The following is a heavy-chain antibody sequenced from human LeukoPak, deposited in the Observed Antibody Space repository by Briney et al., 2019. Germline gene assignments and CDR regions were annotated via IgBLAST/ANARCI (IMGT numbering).Heavy chain of an antibody. Sequence: GGSLRLSCAASGFTFSRYSMNWVRQAPGKGLEWVSSISISSNYKYYPDSLKGRFTISRDNAKNSLYLQMNSLRAEDTAVYYCAREWGLNYDILLGDDAFDIWGQGTMVTVSS. V-gene: IGHV3-21*01. CDR1: GFTFSRYS. CDR2: ISISSNYK. D-gene: IGHD3-9*01. J-gene: IGHJ3*02. CDR3: AREWGLNYDILLGDDAFDI.